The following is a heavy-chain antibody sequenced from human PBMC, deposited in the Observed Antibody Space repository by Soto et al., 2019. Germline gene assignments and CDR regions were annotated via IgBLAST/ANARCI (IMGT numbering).Heavy chain of an antibody. J-gene: IGHJ4*02. CDR3: ARSAGWYAIHS. D-gene: IGHD6-19*01. CDR2: IYPSGTT. V-gene: IGHV4-4*02. CDR1: GDSVSSNYY. Sequence: QVQLQESGPGLVKPSGTLSLTCAVSGDSVSSNYYWCWVRQSPGKGLEWIGEIYPSGTTNYNPSLKSRVTISLDKSNNQFSLNPISVAAADTAVYFCARSAGWYAIHSWGPGTLVTVSS.